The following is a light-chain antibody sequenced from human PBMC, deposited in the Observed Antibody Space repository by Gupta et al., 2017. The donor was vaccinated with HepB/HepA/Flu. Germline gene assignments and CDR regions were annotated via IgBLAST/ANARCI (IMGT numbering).Light chain of an antibody. CDR1: SSNIGSSY. CDR2: DNY. J-gene: IGLJ3*02. CDR3: ETWDYSRSAGV. V-gene: IGLV1-51*01. Sequence: QAVLTQPPSVSAAPGQKVVISCSGSSSNIGSSYVSWYQQVPGKAPKLLIYDNYQRPSGTPDRFSGAKSGTSATLDITGVQTEDEGDYYCETWDYSRSAGVFGGGTTLTVL.